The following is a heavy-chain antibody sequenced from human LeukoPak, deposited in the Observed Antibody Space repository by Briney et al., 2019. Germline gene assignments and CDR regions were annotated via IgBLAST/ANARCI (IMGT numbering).Heavy chain of an antibody. J-gene: IGHJ4*02. CDR2: IYYSGST. CDR3: ARDRGYPGGFDY. D-gene: IGHD3-22*01. CDR1: GGSISSYY. V-gene: IGHV4-59*01. Sequence: SETLSLTCTVSGGSISSYYCSWIRQPPGKGLEWIGYIYYSGSTNYNPSLKSRVTISVDMSKNQFSLKLRSVTAADTAVYYCARDRGYPGGFDYWGQGTLVTVSS.